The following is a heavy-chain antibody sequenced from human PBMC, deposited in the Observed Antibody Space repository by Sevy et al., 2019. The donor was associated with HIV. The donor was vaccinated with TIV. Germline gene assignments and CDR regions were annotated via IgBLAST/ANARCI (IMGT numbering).Heavy chain of an antibody. CDR3: ARDAGNYHDSSNYYYVYAFDI. Sequence: SETLSLTCAVSGGSIGRYYWSRIRQSPGRGLEWIGYIYYDGSTDYNSSLKSRVTISLDTSKNQFSLSLNSVTAADTAVYYCARDAGNYHDSSNYYYVYAFDIWGQGTLVTVSS. D-gene: IGHD3-22*01. CDR1: GGSIGRYY. V-gene: IGHV4-59*01. J-gene: IGHJ3*02. CDR2: IYYDGST.